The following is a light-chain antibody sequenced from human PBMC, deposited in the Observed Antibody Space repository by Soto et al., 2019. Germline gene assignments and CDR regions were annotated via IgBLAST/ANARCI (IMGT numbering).Light chain of an antibody. V-gene: IGKV3-11*01. CDR1: QSVSSY. J-gene: IGKJ1*01. Sequence: EIVLTQSPATLSLSPGERATLSCRASQSVSSYLAWYQQKPGQAPRLLIYDASNRATGIPARFSGSGSGTDFTLTLSSLEPEDFAVYYCQQRSNWPPWTFGQGNKVEIK. CDR3: QQRSNWPPWT. CDR2: DAS.